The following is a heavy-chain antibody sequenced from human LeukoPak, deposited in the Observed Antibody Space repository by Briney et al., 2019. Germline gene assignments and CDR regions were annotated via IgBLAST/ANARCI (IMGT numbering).Heavy chain of an antibody. J-gene: IGHJ5*02. CDR3: ARDPHTLYSSSWSNWFDP. CDR2: IIPIFGTA. CDR1: GGTFSSYG. D-gene: IGHD6-13*01. V-gene: IGHV1-69*06. Sequence: ASVKVFCKASGGTFSSYGISWVRQAPGQGLEWMGGIIPIFGTANYAQKFQGRVTITADKSTSTAYMELSSPRSEDTAVYYCARDPHTLYSSSWSNWFDPWGQGTLVTASS.